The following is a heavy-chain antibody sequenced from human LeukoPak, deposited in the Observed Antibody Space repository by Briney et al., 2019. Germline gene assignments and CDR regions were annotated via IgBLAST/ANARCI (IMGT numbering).Heavy chain of an antibody. CDR2: NYYSGST. D-gene: IGHD3-3*01. Sequence: SETLSLTCTVSGGSISNYYWSWVRQPPGKGLEWIGSNYYSGSTYYNPSLKSRVTISVDTSKNQFSLKLSSVTAADTAVYYCARAPLVRFFPDYWGQGTLVTVSS. CDR3: ARAPLVRFFPDY. CDR1: GGSISNYY. V-gene: IGHV4-59*12. J-gene: IGHJ4*02.